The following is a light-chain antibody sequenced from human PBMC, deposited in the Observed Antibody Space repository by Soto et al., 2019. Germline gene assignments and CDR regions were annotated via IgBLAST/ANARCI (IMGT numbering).Light chain of an antibody. CDR1: QSISSY. CDR3: EQSYSRLLS. CDR2: GAS. Sequence: IERTQSPSSLAASVCDSVTLTCRASQSISSYLNWYQQKPGKAHKLLIHGASGLQSGVQFRFTGSGSGTDFSLTIRGLQPEDSATYYCEQSYSRLLSVGGGTKVDIK. J-gene: IGKJ4*01. V-gene: IGKV1-39*01.